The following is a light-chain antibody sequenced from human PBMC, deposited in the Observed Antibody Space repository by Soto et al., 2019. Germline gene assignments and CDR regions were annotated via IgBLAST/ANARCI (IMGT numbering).Light chain of an antibody. V-gene: IGLV2-11*01. CDR2: DVT. CDR1: TSDVGAYNY. Sequence: QSALTQPRSVSGSPGQSVTISCTGTTSDVGAYNYDSWYQQHPGKAPKLVIYDVTKRPSGVPDRFSGSKSGNTASLTISGLQAEDEADYHCCSYAGSYTFAFGTETKVTVL. CDR3: CSYAGSYTFA. J-gene: IGLJ1*01.